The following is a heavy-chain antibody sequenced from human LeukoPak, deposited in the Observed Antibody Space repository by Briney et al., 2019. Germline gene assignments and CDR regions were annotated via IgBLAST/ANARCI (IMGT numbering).Heavy chain of an antibody. V-gene: IGHV3-66*01. CDR2: IYSGGST. CDR3: ARDPGGYGMDV. J-gene: IGHJ6*02. D-gene: IGHD2-8*02. Sequence: GGSLRLSCAASGFTVSTNYMSWVRQAPGKGLEWVSVIYSGGSTYYADSVKGRFTISRDNSKNTLYLQMNSLSAEDTAVYYCARDPGGYGMDVWGQGTTVTVSS. CDR1: GFTVSTNY.